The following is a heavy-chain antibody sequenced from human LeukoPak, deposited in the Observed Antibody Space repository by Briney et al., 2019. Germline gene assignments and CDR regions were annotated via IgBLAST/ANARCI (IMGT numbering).Heavy chain of an antibody. V-gene: IGHV3-23*01. D-gene: IGHD3-10*01. CDR3: AKSRGRVRGVIGSDFDY. CDR2: ISGSGGST. Sequence: GGSLRLSCAASGFTFSSYAMSWVRQAPGKGLEWVSAISGSGGSTYYADSVKGRFTISRDNSKNTLYLQMNSLRAEDTAVYYCAKSRGRVRGVIGSDFDYWGQGTLVTVSS. CDR1: GFTFSSYA. J-gene: IGHJ4*02.